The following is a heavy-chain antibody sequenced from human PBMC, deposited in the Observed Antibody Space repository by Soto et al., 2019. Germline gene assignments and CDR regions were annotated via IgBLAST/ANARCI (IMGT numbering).Heavy chain of an antibody. J-gene: IGHJ5*02. V-gene: IGHV5-51*01. D-gene: IGHD2-15*01. CDR1: GYTFTDYW. CDR2: IYPDDSDV. CDR3: ARQSSDTYSDYFDP. Sequence: PGESLKISCMGSGYTFTDYWIGWVRQMPGKGLEWMGIIYPDDSDVRYSPSFQGQVTMSVDKSSNTAYLQWTSLKASGTAIYYCARQSSDTYSDYFDPWGQGTLVTVSS.